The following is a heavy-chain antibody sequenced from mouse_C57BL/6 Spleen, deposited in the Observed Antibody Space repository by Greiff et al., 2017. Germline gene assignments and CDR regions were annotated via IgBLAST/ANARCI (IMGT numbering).Heavy chain of an antibody. Sequence: QVQLQQPGAELVKPGASVKLSCKASGYTFTSYWMQWVKQRPGQGLEWIGEIDPSDSYTNYNQKFKGKATLTVDTSSSTAYMQLSSLTSEDSAVYYCARRDTTVVGDFDVWGTGTTVTVSS. J-gene: IGHJ1*03. CDR3: ARRDTTVVGDFDV. D-gene: IGHD1-1*01. CDR1: GYTFTSYW. CDR2: IDPSDSYT. V-gene: IGHV1-50*01.